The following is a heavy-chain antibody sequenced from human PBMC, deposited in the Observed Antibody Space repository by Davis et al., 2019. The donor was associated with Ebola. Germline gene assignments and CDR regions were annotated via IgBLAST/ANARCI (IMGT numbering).Heavy chain of an antibody. Sequence: GESLKISCAASGFTFSDYYMSWIRQAPGKGLEWVSYISSSGSTIYYADSVKGRFTISRDNAKNSLYLQMNSLRAEDTAVYYCARVEYSNYGVYFDYWGQGTLVTVSS. J-gene: IGHJ4*02. D-gene: IGHD4-11*01. CDR3: ARVEYSNYGVYFDY. V-gene: IGHV3-11*01. CDR2: ISSSGSTI. CDR1: GFTFSDYY.